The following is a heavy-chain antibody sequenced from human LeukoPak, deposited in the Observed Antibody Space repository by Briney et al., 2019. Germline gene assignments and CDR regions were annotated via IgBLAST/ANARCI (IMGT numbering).Heavy chain of an antibody. D-gene: IGHD3-22*01. CDR2: IYTSGST. Sequence: KTSETLSLTCSVSGGSIRNYFWSWIRQPAGKGLEWLGRIYTSGSTDYNPSLRSRVTMSVDTSRNQFSLKLTSVTAADTAVYYCARESKSYDGSGYYHDYWRQGTLVTVSS. CDR3: ARESKSYDGSGYYHDY. CDR1: GGSIRNYF. V-gene: IGHV4-4*07. J-gene: IGHJ4*02.